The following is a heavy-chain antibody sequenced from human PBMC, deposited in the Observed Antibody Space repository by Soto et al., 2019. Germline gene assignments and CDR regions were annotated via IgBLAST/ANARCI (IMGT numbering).Heavy chain of an antibody. CDR1: GFTFSSYA. V-gene: IGHV3-30-3*01. CDR2: ISYDGSNK. J-gene: IGHJ4*02. CDR3: ARGPPVAANQYYFDY. Sequence: LRLSCAASGFTFSSYAMHWVRQAPGKGLEWVAVISYDGSNKYYADSVKGRFTISRDNSKNTLYLQMNSLRAEDTAVYYCARGPPVAANQYYFDYWGQGTLVTVSS. D-gene: IGHD2-15*01.